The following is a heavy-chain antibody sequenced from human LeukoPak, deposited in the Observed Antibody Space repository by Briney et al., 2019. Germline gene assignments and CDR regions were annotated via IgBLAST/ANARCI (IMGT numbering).Heavy chain of an antibody. V-gene: IGHV4-34*01. CDR2: INHSGST. J-gene: IGHJ5*02. D-gene: IGHD3-10*01. CDR1: GGSFSGYY. Sequence: PSETLSLTCAVYGGSFSGYYWSWIRQPPGKGLEWIGEINHSGSTNYNPSLKSRVTISVDTSKNQFSLKLSSVTAADTAVYYCARVRYYGSGSYYNRTSNWFDPWGQGTLVTVSS. CDR3: ARVRYYGSGSYYNRTSNWFDP.